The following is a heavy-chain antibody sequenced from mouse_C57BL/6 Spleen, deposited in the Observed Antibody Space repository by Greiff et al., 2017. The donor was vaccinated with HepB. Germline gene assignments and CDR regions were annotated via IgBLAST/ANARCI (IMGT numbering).Heavy chain of an antibody. J-gene: IGHJ2*01. V-gene: IGHV14-4*01. CDR1: GFNIKDDY. Sequence: EVKLQESGAELVRPRASVKLSCTASGFNIKDDYMHWVKQRPEQGLEWIGWIDPENGDTEYASKFQGKATITADTSSNTAYLQLSSLTSEDTAVYYCTTRLRQDYFDYWGQGTTLTVSS. CDR3: TTRLRQDYFDY. CDR2: IDPENGDT. D-gene: IGHD2-4*01.